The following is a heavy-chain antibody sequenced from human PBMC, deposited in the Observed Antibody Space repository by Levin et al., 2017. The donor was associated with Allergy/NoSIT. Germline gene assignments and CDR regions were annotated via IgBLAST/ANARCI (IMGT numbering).Heavy chain of an antibody. CDR1: GFTFSSYA. V-gene: IGHV3-30*18. D-gene: IGHD3-10*01. J-gene: IGHJ4*02. Sequence: GESLKISCAASGFTFSSYALHWVRQAPGKGLEWVAVISYDGSTKSYADSVKGRFTISRDNSKNTLSLQLNSLRVEDTAVYYCAKDRGSGSYYGGDYWGQGTRVTVSS. CDR3: AKDRGSGSYYGGDY. CDR2: ISYDGSTK.